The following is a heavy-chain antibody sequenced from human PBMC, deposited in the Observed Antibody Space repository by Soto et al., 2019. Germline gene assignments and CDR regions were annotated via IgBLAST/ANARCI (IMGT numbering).Heavy chain of an antibody. CDR1: GFTFTNYG. J-gene: IGHJ4*02. V-gene: IGHV3-30*18. CDR3: AKDRGYEILDS. D-gene: IGHD5-12*01. CDR2: ISHDGINK. Sequence: LRLSCAASGFTFTNYGLHWVRQAPGKGLEWVAVISHDGINKYYEDSVKGRFTISRDTSKNTLYLQMNSLRPEDTAVNFCAKDRGYEILDSWGQGTQVTVSS.